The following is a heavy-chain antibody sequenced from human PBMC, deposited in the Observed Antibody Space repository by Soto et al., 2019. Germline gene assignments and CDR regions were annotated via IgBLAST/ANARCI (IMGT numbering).Heavy chain of an antibody. J-gene: IGHJ6*02. CDR2: IIPIFGTA. V-gene: IGHV1-69*06. Sequence: ASVKVSCKASGGTFSSYAISWVRQAPGQGLEWMGGIIPIFGTANYAQKFQGRVTITADKSTSTAYMELSSLRSEDTAVYYCARGYRAEATSYYSGMDVWGQGTKVTVYS. D-gene: IGHD5-12*01. CDR3: ARGYRAEATSYYSGMDV. CDR1: GGTFSSYA.